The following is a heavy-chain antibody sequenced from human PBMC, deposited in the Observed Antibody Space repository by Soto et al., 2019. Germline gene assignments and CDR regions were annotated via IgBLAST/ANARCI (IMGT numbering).Heavy chain of an antibody. Sequence: QLQLQESGSGLVKPSQTLSLTCAVSGGSINTATHSWSWIRQPPGKGLEWIGYIYHSGSTYYNPSGNGRVTISTAKSKNQFSQRLSSATAADTGGYYCAGGGGVTTTGDDYWGQGILVTVSS. D-gene: IGHD4-4*01. J-gene: IGHJ4*02. CDR2: IYHSGST. CDR1: GGSINTATHS. CDR3: AGGGGVTTTGDDY. V-gene: IGHV4-30-2*01.